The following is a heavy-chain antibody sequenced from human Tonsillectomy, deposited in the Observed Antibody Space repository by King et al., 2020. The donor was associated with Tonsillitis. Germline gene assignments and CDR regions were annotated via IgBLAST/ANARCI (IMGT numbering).Heavy chain of an antibody. D-gene: IGHD5-18*01. Sequence: VQLVESGGGLVQPGGSLRLSRAASGFTFSNYPMRWVRQAPGKGLEYVSALSSNGDNTYYAKSVKGRFTISRDNFKSTLYLQMGSLRAEDMAVYYCGGGYSYGSSDYWGQGTLVTVSS. CDR2: LSSNGDNT. CDR3: GGGYSYGSSDY. V-gene: IGHV3-64*01. J-gene: IGHJ4*02. CDR1: GFTFSNYP.